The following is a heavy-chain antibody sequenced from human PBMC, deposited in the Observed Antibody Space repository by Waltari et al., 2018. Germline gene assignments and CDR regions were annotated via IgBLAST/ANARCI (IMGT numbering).Heavy chain of an antibody. CDR2: ITDGGTT. Sequence: EVQLLESGGGLVQPGGSGRLSCAASGFPFGNYAMNWVRQAPGKGLEWVSAITDGGTTYYADSVKGRFTISRDNSNSTLYLQMNSLRAEDTAIYYCVSRGLWARFDSWGQGTLVTVSS. CDR1: GFPFGNYA. CDR3: VSRGLWARFDS. V-gene: IGHV3-23*01. J-gene: IGHJ4*02. D-gene: IGHD3-10*01.